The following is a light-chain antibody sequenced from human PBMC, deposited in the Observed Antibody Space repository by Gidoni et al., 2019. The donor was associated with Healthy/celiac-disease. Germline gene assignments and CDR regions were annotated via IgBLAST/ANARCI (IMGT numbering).Light chain of an antibody. CDR3: QQYNSYPWT. CDR1: QSISSW. J-gene: IGKJ1*01. CDR2: KAS. V-gene: IGKV1-5*03. Sequence: IHMTQSPSTLSASVGDRVTITCLASQSISSWLAWYQQKPGKAPKLLIYKASILESGVPSRFSGSGSGTEFTLTISSLQPDDFATYYCQQYNSYPWTFGQGTKVEIK.